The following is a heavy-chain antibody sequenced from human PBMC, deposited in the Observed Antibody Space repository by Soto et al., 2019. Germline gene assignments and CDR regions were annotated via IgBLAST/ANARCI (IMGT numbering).Heavy chain of an antibody. CDR1: GLTFSSYS. Sequence: GGSLTISCVASGLTFSSYSMNWVRQARGKGLEWVTSISSSSSYIYYADSVRGRFTSSRDNAKNSLYLQMNSLRAEDTAVYYCARVKAQRRIAAAGTGHGQYYYYGMDVWGQGTTVTGSS. CDR2: ISSSSSYI. CDR3: ARVKAQRRIAAAGTGHGQYYYYGMDV. J-gene: IGHJ6*02. D-gene: IGHD6-13*01. V-gene: IGHV3-21*01.